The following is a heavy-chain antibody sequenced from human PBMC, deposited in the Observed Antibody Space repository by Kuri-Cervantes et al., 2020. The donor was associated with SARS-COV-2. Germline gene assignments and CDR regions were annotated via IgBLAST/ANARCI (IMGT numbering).Heavy chain of an antibody. Sequence: SVKVPCKASGYTFTSYAISWVRQAPGQGLEWMGGIIPIFGTANYAQKFQGRVTITADESTSTAYMELSSLRSEDTAVYYCAGLTFYSLVPQWGQGTLVTVSS. CDR2: IIPIFGTA. V-gene: IGHV1-69*13. D-gene: IGHD6-13*01. J-gene: IGHJ4*02. CDR1: GYTFTSYA. CDR3: AGLTFYSLVPQ.